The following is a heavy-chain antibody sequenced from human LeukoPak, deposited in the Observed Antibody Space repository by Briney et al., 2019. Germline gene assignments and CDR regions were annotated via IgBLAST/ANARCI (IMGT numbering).Heavy chain of an antibody. V-gene: IGHV3-11*01. Sequence: GGSLRLSCAASGFTFSDYYMTLIRQAPGKGLEWVSYISSSGSTIYYADSVKGRFTISRDNAKNSLYLQMNSLRAEDTAVYYCARDHYDSSGYPNYWGQGTLVTVSS. CDR3: ARDHYDSSGYPNY. CDR2: ISSSGSTI. J-gene: IGHJ4*02. D-gene: IGHD3-22*01. CDR1: GFTFSDYY.